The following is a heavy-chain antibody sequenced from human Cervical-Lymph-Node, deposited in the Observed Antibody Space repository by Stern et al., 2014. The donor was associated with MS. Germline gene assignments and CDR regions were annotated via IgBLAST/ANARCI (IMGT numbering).Heavy chain of an antibody. V-gene: IGHV1-18*01. D-gene: IGHD1-26*01. CDR3: ARRLTVWERSDY. CDR2: VGTHNGNT. J-gene: IGHJ4*02. CDR1: GYTFTSYG. Sequence: QVQLVQSGAEVKKPGASVKVSCKTSGYTFTSYGIDWVRQAPGQGFEWMGWVGTHNGNTKFAQSCQGIVAMTTDTLAGVAYMELRSLRSDDTAMYFCARRLTVWERSDYWGQGTLVTVSS.